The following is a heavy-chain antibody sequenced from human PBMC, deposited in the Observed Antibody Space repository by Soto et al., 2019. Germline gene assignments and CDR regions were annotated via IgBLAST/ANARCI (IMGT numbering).Heavy chain of an antibody. D-gene: IGHD5-12*01. V-gene: IGHV1-2*04. J-gene: IGHJ4*02. CDR2: GNPNSGGT. CDR1: GYTFTDYY. Sequence: ASVKVSCKASGYTFTDYYMHWVRQAPGQGLEWMGWGNPNSGGTNYAQKFQDWVTMTRDTAISTAYMALSRLTYDATAVYYCARYRAGYQCFDYWGQGTLVTVSS. CDR3: ARYRAGYQCFDY.